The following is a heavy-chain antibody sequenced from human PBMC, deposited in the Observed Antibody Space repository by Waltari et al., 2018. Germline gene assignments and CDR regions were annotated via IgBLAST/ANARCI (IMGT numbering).Heavy chain of an antibody. Sequence: QMQLVQSGPEVKKPGTSVKVACKASGFTFTTSSMQWVRQARGQRLEWIGWTVVGSGNTKYAEKFQERVTFTRDMSTSTAYMELSSLTSEDTAVYYCAAGLFGVFVQSFDPWGQGTLVTVSS. J-gene: IGHJ5*02. CDR3: AAGLFGVFVQSFDP. V-gene: IGHV1-58*02. CDR2: TVVGSGNT. CDR1: GFTFTTSS. D-gene: IGHD3-3*01.